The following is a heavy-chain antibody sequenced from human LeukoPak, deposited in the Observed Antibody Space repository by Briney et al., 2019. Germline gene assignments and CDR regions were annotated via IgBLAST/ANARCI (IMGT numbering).Heavy chain of an antibody. J-gene: IGHJ6*02. Sequence: GGSLRLSCAASGFTPSSYDMHCVRQATGKGLERVSSMCTYRDTYYFGSVKGRFTISRESDKNSVYLKMNSLRAGDTAVYYCARDGDCSSTSCYMYYYYGMDVWGQGTTVTVSS. CDR2: MCTYRDT. D-gene: IGHD2-2*02. CDR3: ARDGDCSSTSCYMYYYYGMDV. CDR1: GFTPSSYD. V-gene: IGHV3-13*01.